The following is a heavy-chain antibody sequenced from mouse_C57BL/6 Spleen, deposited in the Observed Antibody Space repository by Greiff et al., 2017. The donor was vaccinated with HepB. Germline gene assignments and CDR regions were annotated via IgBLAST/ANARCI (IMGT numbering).Heavy chain of an antibody. CDR3: GYSNLYYFDY. V-gene: IGHV1-81*01. J-gene: IGHJ2*01. D-gene: IGHD2-5*01. CDR1: GYTFTSYG. Sequence: QVHVKQSGAELARPGASVKLSCKASGYTFTSYGISWVKQRTGQGLEWIGEIYPRSGNTYYNEKFKGKATLTADKSSSTAYMELRSLTSEDSAVYFCGYSNLYYFDYWGQGTTLTVSS. CDR2: IYPRSGNT.